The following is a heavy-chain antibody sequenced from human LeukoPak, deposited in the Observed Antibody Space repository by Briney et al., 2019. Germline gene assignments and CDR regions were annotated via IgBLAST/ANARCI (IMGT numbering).Heavy chain of an antibody. V-gene: IGHV3-7*01. J-gene: IGHJ6*03. CDR2: IKQDGSEK. CDR3: ARDRYCSSTSCYNYYYMDV. Sequence: GGSLRLSCAASGFTFSSYWMSWVRQAPGKGLEWVANIKQDGSEKYYVDSVKGRFTISRDNAKNSLYLQMNSLRAEDTAVYYCARDRYCSSTSCYNYYYMDVWGKGTTVTVSS. D-gene: IGHD2-2*01. CDR1: GFTFSSYW.